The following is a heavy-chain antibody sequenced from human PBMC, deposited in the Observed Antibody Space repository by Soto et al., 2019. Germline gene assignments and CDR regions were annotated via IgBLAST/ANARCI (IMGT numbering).Heavy chain of an antibody. CDR3: ARDRADGLRSFDWLCLDY. CDR2: ISYDGSHK. J-gene: IGHJ4*02. Sequence: QVQLVESGGGVVQPGRSLRLSCATSGFTFKTFAMHWVRQAPGKGLEWLAVISYDGSHKYYADSVKGRIIISRDNSKNTLYLQMKALKGEDTAVYYCARDRADGLRSFDWLCLDYWGQGTLVTVSS. V-gene: IGHV3-30-3*01. CDR1: GFTFKTFA. D-gene: IGHD3-9*01.